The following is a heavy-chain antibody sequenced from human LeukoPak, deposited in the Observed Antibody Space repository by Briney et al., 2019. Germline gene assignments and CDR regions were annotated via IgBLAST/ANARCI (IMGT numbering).Heavy chain of an antibody. V-gene: IGHV1-8*03. CDR2: INPNSGNT. CDR3: ARLIRGVTIFGVASRNAFDI. D-gene: IGHD3-3*01. Sequence: ASVKVSCKASGYTFTGYYMHWVRQAPGQGLEWMGWINPNSGNTGYAQKFQGRVTITRNTSISTAYMELSSLRSEDTAVYYCARLIRGVTIFGVASRNAFDIWGQGTMVTVSS. CDR1: GYTFTGYY. J-gene: IGHJ3*02.